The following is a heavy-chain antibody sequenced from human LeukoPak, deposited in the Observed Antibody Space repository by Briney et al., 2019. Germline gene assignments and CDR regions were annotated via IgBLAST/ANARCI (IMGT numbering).Heavy chain of an antibody. CDR1: GFTFDDYG. CDR3: AKGVGYCSGGSCQQFDY. CDR2: INWNGGST. Sequence: GWSLRLSCAASGFTFDDYGVSWVRQAPGKGLEWVSGINWNGGSTGYADSVKGRFTISRDNAKNSLYLQMNSLRAEDTALYYCAKGVGYCSGGSCQQFDYWGQGTLVTVSS. D-gene: IGHD2-15*01. J-gene: IGHJ4*02. V-gene: IGHV3-20*04.